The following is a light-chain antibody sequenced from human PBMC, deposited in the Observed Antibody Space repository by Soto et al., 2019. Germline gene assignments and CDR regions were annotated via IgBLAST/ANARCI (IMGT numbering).Light chain of an antibody. J-gene: IGKJ5*01. Sequence: EVLMTDSPATLSVSQWEIATLSCRASQSVSGKLAWYQQKPGQAPRLLIYDASTRATGIPARFSGSGSGTEFTLTISSLQSEDFAVYHCQQRNVWPPITFGQVTRLEIK. CDR3: QQRNVWPPIT. CDR2: DAS. CDR1: QSVSGK. V-gene: IGKV3-15*01.